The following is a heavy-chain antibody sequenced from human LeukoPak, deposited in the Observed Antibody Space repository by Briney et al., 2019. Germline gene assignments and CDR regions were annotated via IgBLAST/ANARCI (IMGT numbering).Heavy chain of an antibody. J-gene: IGHJ2*01. CDR1: GGTFSSYV. V-gene: IGHV1-69*04. D-gene: IGHD2-15*01. CDR2: ITPILGIA. Sequence: SLKVSCKASGGTFSSYVISWVRQAPGQGLEWMGRITPILGIANYAQRFQGRVTITADKSTTTAYMELSSLRSEDTAVYYCASLGLGYCSGGRCPGYFDLWGRGTLVTVSS. CDR3: ASLGLGYCSGGRCPGYFDL.